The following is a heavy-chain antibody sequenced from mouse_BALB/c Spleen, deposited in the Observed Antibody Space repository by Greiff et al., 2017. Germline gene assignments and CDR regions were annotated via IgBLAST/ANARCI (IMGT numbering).Heavy chain of an antibody. CDR1: GYSITSDYA. Sequence: VQLQQSGPGLVKPSQSLSLTCTVTGYSITSDYAWNWIRQFPGNKLEWMGYISYSGSTSYNPSLKSRISITRDTSKNQFFLQLNSVTTEDTATYYCAGGYYGSSCLDYWGQGTTLTVSS. CDR3: AGGYYGSSCLDY. CDR2: ISYSGST. J-gene: IGHJ2*01. D-gene: IGHD1-1*01. V-gene: IGHV3-2*02.